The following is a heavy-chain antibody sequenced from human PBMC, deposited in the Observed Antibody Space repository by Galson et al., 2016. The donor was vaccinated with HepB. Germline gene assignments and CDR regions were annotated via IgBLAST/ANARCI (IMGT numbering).Heavy chain of an antibody. CDR1: GFSLDTDTVA. V-gene: IGHV2-5*01. Sequence: PALVKPTQTLTLTCTFSGFSLDTDTVAVGWIRQPPGKALEWLTLLYYNGDKRYNTSLRNRITSTGDASKNQVLLTMTNLDPLDTATYYCAHSKRLGVFTLFDSWGQGSLVTVSS. CDR3: AHSKRLGVFTLFDS. J-gene: IGHJ4*02. D-gene: IGHD7-27*01. CDR2: LYYNGDK.